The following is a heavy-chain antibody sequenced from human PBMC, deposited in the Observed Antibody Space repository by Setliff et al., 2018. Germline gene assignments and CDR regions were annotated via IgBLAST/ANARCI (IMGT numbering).Heavy chain of an antibody. J-gene: IGHJ4*02. CDR1: GFTFSSYW. D-gene: IGHD1-1*01. Sequence: AGGSLRLSCAASGFTFSSYWMSWVRQTPGKGLEWVAYISRGATTTYYTDSVKGRFTISRDDGKNSLYLQMNSLRAEDTAVYYCSTKGVPGTGGQGTRVTVSS. CDR2: ISRGATTT. CDR3: STKGVPGT. V-gene: IGHV3-48*03.